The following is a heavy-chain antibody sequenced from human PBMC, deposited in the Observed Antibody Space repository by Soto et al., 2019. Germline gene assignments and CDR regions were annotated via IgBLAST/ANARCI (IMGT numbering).Heavy chain of an antibody. Sequence: EVQLVESGGDLVQPGGSLRLSCAASGFTFSTYSMNWVRQAPGKGLEWVSSISSSSTIYYADSVKGRFTISRDNVQNSLYLQMHSLRAEDTAVYYCARESGSGWTFDYWGQGTLVTVSS. V-gene: IGHV3-48*01. D-gene: IGHD6-19*01. CDR2: ISSSSTI. CDR1: GFTFSTYS. J-gene: IGHJ4*02. CDR3: ARESGSGWTFDY.